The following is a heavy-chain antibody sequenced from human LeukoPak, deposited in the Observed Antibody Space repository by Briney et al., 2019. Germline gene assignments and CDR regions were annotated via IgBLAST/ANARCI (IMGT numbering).Heavy chain of an antibody. V-gene: IGHV3-21*01. J-gene: IGHJ5*02. Sequence: GGSLRLSCAASGFTFSSYSMNWVRQAPGKGLEWVSSISSSSSYLYYADSVTGRFTLSRDNAKNSLYLQMNSLRAEDTAVYYCARDLIVVPAATAWFDPWGQGTLVTVSS. CDR2: ISSSSSYL. CDR1: GFTFSSYS. CDR3: ARDLIVVPAATAWFDP. D-gene: IGHD2-2*01.